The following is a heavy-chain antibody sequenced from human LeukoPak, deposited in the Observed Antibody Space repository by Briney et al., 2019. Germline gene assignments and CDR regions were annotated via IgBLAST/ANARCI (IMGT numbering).Heavy chain of an antibody. J-gene: IGHJ5*02. CDR2: INPNSGGT. D-gene: IGHD2-2*01. Sequence: ASVKVSCKASGYTFTGYYMHWVRQAPGQGLEGMGWINPNSGGTKYAQKFQGRVTMTRDSSMSTAYMEVSRVRWGETAVYYCARGGTYCSSTSCYDDWFDPWGQGTLVTVSS. V-gene: IGHV1-2*02. CDR3: ARGGTYCSSTSCYDDWFDP. CDR1: GYTFTGYY.